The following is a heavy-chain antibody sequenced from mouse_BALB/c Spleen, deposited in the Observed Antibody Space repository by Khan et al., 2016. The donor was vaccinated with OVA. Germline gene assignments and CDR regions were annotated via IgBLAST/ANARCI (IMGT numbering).Heavy chain of an antibody. J-gene: IGHJ2*01. Sequence: QVQLQQSGAELAKPGASVKMSCKASGYSFINYWILWIKQRPGQGLEWIGYINPNTGYTEYNQNFKDKATLTADISSSTAYMQLSSLTSEDSAVYYCARRGLRWDFDYWGQGTTLTVSS. CDR3: ARRGLRWDFDY. V-gene: IGHV1-7*01. D-gene: IGHD1-1*01. CDR1: GYSFINYW. CDR2: INPNTGYT.